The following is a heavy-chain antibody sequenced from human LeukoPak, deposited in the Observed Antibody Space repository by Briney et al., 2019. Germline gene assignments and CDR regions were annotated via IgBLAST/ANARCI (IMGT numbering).Heavy chain of an antibody. Sequence: SVTVSCKASGYTFTSYDINWVRHATGQGLEWMGGIIPIFGTANYAQKFQGRVTITTDESTSTAYMELSSLRSEDTAVYYCARGGGVGATGIFDYWGQGTLVTVSS. J-gene: IGHJ4*02. V-gene: IGHV1-69*05. CDR3: ARGGGVGATGIFDY. CDR1: GYTFTSYD. CDR2: IIPIFGTA. D-gene: IGHD1-26*01.